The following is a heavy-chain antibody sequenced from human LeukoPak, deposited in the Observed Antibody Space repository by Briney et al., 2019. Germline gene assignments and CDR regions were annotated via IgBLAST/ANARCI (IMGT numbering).Heavy chain of an antibody. V-gene: IGHV4-59*01. CDR2: IYYSGST. D-gene: IGHD2-2*02. CDR3: ARVGSQLLYYFDY. CDR1: GGSISSFY. J-gene: IGHJ4*02. Sequence: SETLSLTCTVSGGSISSFYWSWIRQPPGKGLEWIGYIYYSGSTNYNPSLKSRVTISVHTSKNQFSLKLSSVTAADTAVYYCARVGSQLLYYFDYWGQGTLVTVSS.